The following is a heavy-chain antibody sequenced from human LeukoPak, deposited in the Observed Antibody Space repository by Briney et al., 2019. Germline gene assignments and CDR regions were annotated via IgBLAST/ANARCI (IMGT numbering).Heavy chain of an antibody. Sequence: PSETLSLTCTVSGGSISSSYWSWIRQPAGKGLEWIERVYTSGSTNYNYNPSLKSRLTMSVDTSKNQFSLKLSSVTAADTAVYYCARDPNSALWGQGTLVTVSS. CDR2: VYTSGST. CDR3: ARDPNSAL. D-gene: IGHD2-21*01. J-gene: IGHJ4*02. CDR1: GGSISSSY. V-gene: IGHV4-4*07.